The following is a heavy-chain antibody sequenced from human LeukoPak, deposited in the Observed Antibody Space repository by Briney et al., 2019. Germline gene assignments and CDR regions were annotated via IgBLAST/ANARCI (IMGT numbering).Heavy chain of an antibody. CDR2: IIPIFGTA. Sequence: SVKVSCKASGGTFSIYAISWVRQAPGQGLEWMGGIIPIFGTANYAQKFQGRVTITADESTSTAYMELSSLRSADTAVYYCARTSYDYVWGSYRLFDYWGQGTLVTVSS. V-gene: IGHV1-69*01. CDR1: GGTFSIYA. D-gene: IGHD3-16*02. CDR3: ARTSYDYVWGSYRLFDY. J-gene: IGHJ4*02.